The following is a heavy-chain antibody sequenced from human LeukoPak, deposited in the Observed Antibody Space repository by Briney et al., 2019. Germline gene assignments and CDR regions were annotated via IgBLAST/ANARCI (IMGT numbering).Heavy chain of an antibody. Sequence: GGSLRLSCAASGFTVSSNYMSWIRQAPGKGLEWVSYISSSGSTIYYADSVKGRFTISRDNARNSLYLQMNSLRAEDTAVYYCARNYDFWSGYRMVYMDVWGKGTTVTVSS. V-gene: IGHV3-11*04. D-gene: IGHD3-3*01. J-gene: IGHJ6*03. CDR2: ISSSGSTI. CDR3: ARNYDFWSGYRMVYMDV. CDR1: GFTVSSNY.